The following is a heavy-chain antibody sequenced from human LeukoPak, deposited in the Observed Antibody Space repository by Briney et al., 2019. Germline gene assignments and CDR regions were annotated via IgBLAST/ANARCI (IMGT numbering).Heavy chain of an antibody. J-gene: IGHJ3*02. CDR3: ARDRWYYYDSSGYYYSGAFDI. Sequence: SETLSLTCTVPGGSISSYYGSWIRQPPGKGLEWIGYIYYSGSTNYNPYLKSRVTISVDTSKNQFSLKLSSVTAADTAVYYCARDRWYYYDSSGYYYSGAFDIWGQGTMVTVSS. CDR1: GGSISSYY. D-gene: IGHD3-22*01. V-gene: IGHV4-59*01. CDR2: IYYSGST.